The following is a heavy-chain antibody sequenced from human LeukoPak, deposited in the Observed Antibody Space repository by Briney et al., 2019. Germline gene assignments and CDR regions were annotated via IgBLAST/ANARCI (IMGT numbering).Heavy chain of an antibody. CDR3: ARSSASGSGSLNWFDP. D-gene: IGHD3-10*01. CDR2: ISAYNGNT. V-gene: IGHV1-18*01. CDR1: GYTFTSYG. J-gene: IGHJ5*02. Sequence: ASVKVSCKASGYTFTSYGISWVRQAPGQGLEWMGWISAYNGNTNYAQKLQGRVTMTTDTSTSTAYMELRSLRSDDTAVYYCARSSASGSGSLNWFDPWGQGTLVTVSS.